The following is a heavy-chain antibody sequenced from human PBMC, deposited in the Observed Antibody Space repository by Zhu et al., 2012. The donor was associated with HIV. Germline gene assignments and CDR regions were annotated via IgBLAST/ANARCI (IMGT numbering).Heavy chain of an antibody. D-gene: IGHD3-3*02. CDR3: ARHSWTATDYFDY. CDR1: GSSIISTYY. J-gene: IGHJ4*02. Sequence: QVHLQESGPGLVKPSETLSLTCAVSGSSIISTYYWGWIRQPPGKGLEWIGSIYHSETTYYNPSLKSRVTISIDTANNQFSLKLSSVTAADTAVYYCARHSWTATDYFDYWGQGTLVTVSS. V-gene: IGHV4-38-2*01. CDR2: IYHSETT.